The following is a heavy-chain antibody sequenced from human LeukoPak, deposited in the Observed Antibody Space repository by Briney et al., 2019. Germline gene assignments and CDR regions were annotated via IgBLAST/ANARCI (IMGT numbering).Heavy chain of an antibody. CDR3: ARVDSGTYVSY. D-gene: IGHD3-10*01. CDR2: INPNSGGT. Sequence: GASVKVSCKASGFTFTDYYIHWVRQAPGQGLKWMGWINPNSGGTNYTQKFQGRVTMTRDTSISTAYLELNRLTSDDTAVYYCARVDSGTYVSYWGQGTLVTVSS. CDR1: GFTFTDYY. V-gene: IGHV1-2*02. J-gene: IGHJ4*02.